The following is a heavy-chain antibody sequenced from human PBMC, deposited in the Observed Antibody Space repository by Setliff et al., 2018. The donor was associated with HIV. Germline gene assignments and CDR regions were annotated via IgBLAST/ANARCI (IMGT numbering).Heavy chain of an antibody. CDR1: GYTFTSYD. CDR3: ARDLIGEETRRFDY. V-gene: IGHV1-18*01. D-gene: IGHD2-8*01. Sequence: ASVKVSCKASGYTFTSYDISWVRQAPGQGLEWMGWISIYNGNTKYAQKLQGRVTMTTDTSTSTAYMELRSLRSDDTAVYYCARDLIGEETRRFDYWGQGTLVTVSS. CDR2: ISIYNGNT. J-gene: IGHJ4*02.